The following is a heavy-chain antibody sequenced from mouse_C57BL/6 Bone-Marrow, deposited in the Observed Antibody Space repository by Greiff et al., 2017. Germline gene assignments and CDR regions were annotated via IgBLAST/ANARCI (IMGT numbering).Heavy chain of an antibody. D-gene: IGHD2-3*01. Sequence: QVQLQQSGAELARPGASVKLSCKASGYTFTSYGISWVKQRTGQGLEWIGEIYPRSGNTYYNEKFKGKATLTADKSSSTAYMELRSLTSEDSAVYFCARSSGYWWFAYWGQGTLVTVSA. CDR2: IYPRSGNT. CDR3: ARSSGYWWFAY. J-gene: IGHJ3*01. CDR1: GYTFTSYG. V-gene: IGHV1-81*01.